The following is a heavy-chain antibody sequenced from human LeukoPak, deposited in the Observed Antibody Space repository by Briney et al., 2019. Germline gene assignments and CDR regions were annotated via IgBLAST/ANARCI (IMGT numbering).Heavy chain of an antibody. CDR1: GFTFSSYG. D-gene: IGHD3-22*01. CDR2: IWYDGSNK. CDR3: AKGGDSSGYYFPFDY. V-gene: IGHV3-33*06. J-gene: IGHJ4*02. Sequence: GGSLRLSRAASGFTFSSYGMHWVRQAPGKGLEWVAVIWYDGSNKYYADSVKGRFTISRDNSKNTLYLQMNSLRAEDTAVYYCAKGGDSSGYYFPFDYWGQGTLVTVSS.